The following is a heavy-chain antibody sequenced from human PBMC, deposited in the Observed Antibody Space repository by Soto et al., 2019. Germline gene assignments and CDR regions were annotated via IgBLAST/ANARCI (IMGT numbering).Heavy chain of an antibody. Sequence: SETLSLTCVVYRGSLSGYYWGWIRQPPGKGLEWIGEINHSGSTHYSPSLKSRVTMSVDTSKNHFSVKLTSVTAADTATYYCARVPLRGTSSYYMDVWATGTTVTVSS. CDR3: ARVPLRGTSSYYMDV. CDR2: INHSGST. J-gene: IGHJ6*03. D-gene: IGHD1-1*01. CDR1: RGSLSGYY. V-gene: IGHV4-34*01.